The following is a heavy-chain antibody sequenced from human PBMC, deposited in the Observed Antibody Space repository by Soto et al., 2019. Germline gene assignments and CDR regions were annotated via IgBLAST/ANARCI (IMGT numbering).Heavy chain of an antibody. J-gene: IGHJ4*02. CDR1: GFTFTSSA. CDR2: IVVGSGNT. CDR3: AADPYDSSGYYPWYFDY. Sequence: ASXKVSCKSSGFTFTSSAVQWVRQARGQRLEWIGWIVVGSGNTNYAQKFQERVTITRDMSTSTAYMELSSLRSEDTAVYYCAADPYDSSGYYPWYFDYWGQGTLVTVSS. V-gene: IGHV1-58*01. D-gene: IGHD3-22*01.